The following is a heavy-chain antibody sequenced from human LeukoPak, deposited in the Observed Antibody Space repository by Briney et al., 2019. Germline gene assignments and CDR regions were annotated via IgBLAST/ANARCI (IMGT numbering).Heavy chain of an antibody. J-gene: IGHJ4*02. CDR1: GYTFTSYD. CDR2: ISAYNGNT. CDR3: AREKGSFSYFDY. Sequence: ASVKVSCRASGYTFTSYDIDWVRQATGQGLEWMGWISAYNGNTNYTQKLQGRVTMTTDTSTSTAYMELRSLRSDDTAVYYCAREKGSFSYFDYWGQGTLVTVSS. V-gene: IGHV1-18*01.